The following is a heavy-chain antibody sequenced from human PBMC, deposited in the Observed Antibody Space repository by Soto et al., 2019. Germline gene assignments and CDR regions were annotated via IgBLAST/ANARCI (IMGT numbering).Heavy chain of an antibody. CDR1: GDTFSSHS. CDR3: ARLRIGHEGFEM. D-gene: IGHD2-15*01. J-gene: IGHJ3*02. V-gene: IGHV1-69*06. Sequence: QVQLVQAGADVKKPGSSVKVSCKASGDTFSSHSISWVRQAPGQGLEWMGGIILIFGTPIYAQKFQGRLPITADTSPSTDYMEMRSQRYEDTAVYYCARLRIGHEGFEMWGQGTMVTVSS. CDR2: IILIFGTP.